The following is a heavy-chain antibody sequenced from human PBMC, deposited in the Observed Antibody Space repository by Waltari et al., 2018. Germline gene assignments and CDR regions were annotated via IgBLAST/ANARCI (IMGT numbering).Heavy chain of an antibody. V-gene: IGHV3-23*04. CDR1: GFTFSSYA. CDR2: ISGRGGST. D-gene: IGHD3-22*01. Sequence: EVQLVESGGGLVQPGGSLRLSCAASGFTFSSYAMSWVRRAPGKGREWVSAISGRGGSTYYADSVKGRFTISRDNSKNTLYLQMNSLRAEDTAVYYCARDLYDSSGYVDYWGQGTLVTVSS. J-gene: IGHJ4*02. CDR3: ARDLYDSSGYVDY.